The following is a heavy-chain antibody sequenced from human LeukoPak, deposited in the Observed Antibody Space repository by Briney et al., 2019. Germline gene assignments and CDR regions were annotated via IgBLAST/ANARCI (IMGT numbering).Heavy chain of an antibody. CDR1: GFSVTSKY. CDR2: IYIDGNT. V-gene: IGHV3-53*01. Sequence: GGSLRLSCAASGFSVTSKYMNWVRQAPGKGLEWVSVIYIDGNTYYADSVKGRFTISRDNSKNTLYLQMNTLRAEDTAVYYCARGGVVVALGSYGMDAWGQGTTVTVSS. J-gene: IGHJ6*02. D-gene: IGHD2-15*01. CDR3: ARGGVVVALGSYGMDA.